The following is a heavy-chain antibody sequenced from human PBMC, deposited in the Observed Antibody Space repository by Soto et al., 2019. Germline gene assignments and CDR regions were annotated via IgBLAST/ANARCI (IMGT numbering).Heavy chain of an antibody. Sequence: QGLEWMGGIIPIFGTANYAQKFQGRVTITADESTSTAYMELSSLRSEDTAVYYCARGGIAVAGTPFDYWGQGTLLSVSS. CDR2: IIPIFGTA. J-gene: IGHJ4*02. V-gene: IGHV1-69*01. D-gene: IGHD6-19*01. CDR3: ARGGIAVAGTPFDY.